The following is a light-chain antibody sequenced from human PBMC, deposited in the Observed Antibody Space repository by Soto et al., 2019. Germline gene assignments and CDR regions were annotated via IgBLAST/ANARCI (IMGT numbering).Light chain of an antibody. V-gene: IGKV1-33*01. J-gene: IGKJ5*01. CDR1: QDISKN. CDR3: QQYDNLLPIT. CDR2: DAS. Sequence: IQMTQSPSSLSASVGDRVTITCQASQDISKNLNWYQQKPGKAPKLLIYDASSLQTGVPSRFIGSGAATHFTFTISSLQPEDVATYYCQQYDNLLPITFGQGTRLEIK.